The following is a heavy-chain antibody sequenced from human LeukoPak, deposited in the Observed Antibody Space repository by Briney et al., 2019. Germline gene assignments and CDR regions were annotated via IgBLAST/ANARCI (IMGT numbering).Heavy chain of an antibody. Sequence: GGSLRLSCAASGFTFSSYAMSWVRQAPGKGLEWVSLIGGSGGSTYYADSVKGRFTISRDNSKNTLSLQINSLRAEDTAVFYCAKVRTGSGGYTYGVDYWGQGTLVTVSS. D-gene: IGHD5-18*01. CDR1: GFTFSSYA. J-gene: IGHJ4*02. CDR2: IGGSGGST. CDR3: AKVRTGSGGYTYGVDY. V-gene: IGHV3-23*01.